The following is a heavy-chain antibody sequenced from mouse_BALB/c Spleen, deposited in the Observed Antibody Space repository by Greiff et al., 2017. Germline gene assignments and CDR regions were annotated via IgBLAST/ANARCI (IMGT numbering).Heavy chain of an antibody. J-gene: IGHJ3*01. V-gene: IGHV3-8*02. CDR1: GYSITSGY. CDR2: ISYSGST. Sequence: EVKLLESGPSLVKPSQTLSLTCSVTGYSITSGYWNWIRKFPGNKLEYMGYISYSGSTYYNPSLKSRISITRDTSKNQYYLQLNSVTTEDTATYYCARSGLQGFAYWGQGTLVTVSA. D-gene: IGHD2-4*01. CDR3: ARSGLQGFAY.